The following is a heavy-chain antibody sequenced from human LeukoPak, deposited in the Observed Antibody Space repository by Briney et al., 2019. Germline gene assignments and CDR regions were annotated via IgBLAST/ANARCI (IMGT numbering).Heavy chain of an antibody. D-gene: IGHD3-16*02. CDR2: IYTSGRT. V-gene: IGHV4-61*02. Sequence: PSQTLSLTCTVSGGSITFGSYYWTWIRQPAGKGLEWIGRIYTSGRTFYNPSLKSRVTISMDTSMNQFSLRLNSVTAADTAVYYCVRARVIPASFDDWGQGALVTVSS. CDR3: VRARVIPASFDD. CDR1: GGSITFGSYY. J-gene: IGHJ4*02.